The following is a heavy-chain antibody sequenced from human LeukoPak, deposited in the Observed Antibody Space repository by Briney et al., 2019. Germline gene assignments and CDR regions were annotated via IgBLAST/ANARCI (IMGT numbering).Heavy chain of an antibody. Sequence: SETLSLTCAVYGGSFSGYDWSWIRQPPGKGLEWIGEINHGGSTSYNPSLKSRVTISVDTSKNQFSLKLSSVTAAGTAVYYGPVSRYMDVWGKGTTVTVSS. D-gene: IGHD5/OR15-5a*01. CDR2: INHGGST. CDR3: PVSRYMDV. CDR1: GGSFSGYD. V-gene: IGHV4-34*01. J-gene: IGHJ6*03.